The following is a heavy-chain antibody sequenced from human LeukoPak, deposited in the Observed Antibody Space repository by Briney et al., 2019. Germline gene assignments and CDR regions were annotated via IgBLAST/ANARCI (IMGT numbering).Heavy chain of an antibody. D-gene: IGHD3-10*01. V-gene: IGHV3-48*01. Sequence: GGSLRLSCAASGFTFSSYAMSWVRQAPGKGLEWVSYISSSSSTIYYADSVKGRFTISRDNAKNSLYLQMNSLRAEDTAVYYCARGLGYYFDYWGQGTLVTVSS. CDR1: GFTFSSYA. J-gene: IGHJ4*02. CDR2: ISSSSSTI. CDR3: ARGLGYYFDY.